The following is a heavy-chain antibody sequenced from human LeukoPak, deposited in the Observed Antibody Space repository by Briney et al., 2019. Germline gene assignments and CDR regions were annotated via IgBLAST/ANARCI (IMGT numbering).Heavy chain of an antibody. J-gene: IGHJ4*02. CDR1: GGSISSGGYS. V-gene: IGHV4-30-2*01. CDR2: IYHSGST. CDR3: ARGGYNRYYFDY. Sequence: NPSETLSLTCAVSGGSISSGGYSWSWIRQPPGKGLEWIRYIYHSGSTYYNPSLKSRVTISVDRSKNQFSLKLSSVTAADTAVYYCARGGYNRYYFDYWGQGTLVTVSS. D-gene: IGHD5-24*01.